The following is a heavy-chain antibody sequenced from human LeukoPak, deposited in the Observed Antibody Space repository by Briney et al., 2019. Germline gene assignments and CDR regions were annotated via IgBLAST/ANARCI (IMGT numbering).Heavy chain of an antibody. CDR1: VGSISIYY. CDR2: IYYSGST. Sequence: SETLSLTCTVSVGSISIYYGSWIRQPPGEGRGGIGYIYYSGSTNYKPSLKSRVTISVDTSKNQFSLKLSSVTAADTAVYYCARGRGERFGELLGWFDPGGQGTLVTVSS. J-gene: IGHJ5*02. D-gene: IGHD3-10*01. CDR3: ARGRGERFGELLGWFDP. V-gene: IGHV4-59*01.